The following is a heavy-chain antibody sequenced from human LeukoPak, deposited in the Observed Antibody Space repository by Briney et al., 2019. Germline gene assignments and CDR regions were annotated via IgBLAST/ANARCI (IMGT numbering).Heavy chain of an antibody. D-gene: IGHD1-26*01. CDR3: AKGVYSEGATGDAFDI. J-gene: IGHJ3*02. CDR1: GFTFNTYW. V-gene: IGHV3-7*03. CDR2: IKEDGSEQ. Sequence: GGSLRLSCAASGFTFNTYWMSWVRQAPGKGLEWVASIKEDGSEQYYVDSVKGRFTISRDNAKNSLYLQMNSLRAEDMALYYCAKGVYSEGATGDAFDIWGQGTMVTVSS.